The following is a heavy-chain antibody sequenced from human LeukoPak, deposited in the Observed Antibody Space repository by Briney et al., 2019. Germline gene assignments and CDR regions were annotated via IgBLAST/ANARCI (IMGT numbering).Heavy chain of an antibody. CDR1: GFTFSSYA. D-gene: IGHD3-3*01. CDR2: IKSKTDGGTT. CDR3: TTDRVVPLRG. V-gene: IGHV3-15*01. J-gene: IGHJ4*02. Sequence: GGSLRLSCAASGFTFSSYAMSWVRQAPGEGLEWVGRIKSKTDGGTTDYAAPVKGRFTISRDDSKNTLYLQMNSLKTEDTAVYYCTTDRVVPLRGWGQGTLVTVSS.